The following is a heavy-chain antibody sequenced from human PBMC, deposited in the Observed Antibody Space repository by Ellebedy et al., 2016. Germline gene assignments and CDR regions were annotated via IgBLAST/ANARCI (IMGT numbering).Heavy chain of an antibody. CDR2: INSDGSST. Sequence: GGSLRLSCTASGFTFSSYWMHWVRQAPGKGLVWVSRINSDGSSTSYADSVKGRFTISRDNAKNTLYLQMNSRKTEDTAVYYCTTVSMIVVIDDYDFDYWGQGTLVTVSS. D-gene: IGHD3-22*01. J-gene: IGHJ4*02. CDR1: GFTFSSYW. V-gene: IGHV3-74*01. CDR3: TTVSMIVVIDDYDFDY.